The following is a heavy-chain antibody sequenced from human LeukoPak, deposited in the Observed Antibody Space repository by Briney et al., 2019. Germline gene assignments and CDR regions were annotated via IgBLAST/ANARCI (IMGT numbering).Heavy chain of an antibody. J-gene: IGHJ4*02. Sequence: SQTLSLTCAISGDSVSSNSAAGNWIRQSPSRGLEWLGRTYYRSTWYSDYAESVKSRITINPDTSKNQFSLQLNSVTPEDTAVYYCARAYASTWNIDYWGQGTLVTVSS. CDR3: ARAYASTWNIDY. D-gene: IGHD1/OR15-1a*01. CDR2: TYYRSTWYS. CDR1: GDSVSSNSAA. V-gene: IGHV6-1*01.